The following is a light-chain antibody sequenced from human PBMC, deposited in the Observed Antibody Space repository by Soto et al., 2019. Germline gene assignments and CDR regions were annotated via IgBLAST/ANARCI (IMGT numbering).Light chain of an antibody. CDR2: GAS. CDR3: QQYGSSGT. V-gene: IGKV3-20*01. J-gene: IGKJ1*01. Sequence: EIVMTQSPATLSVSPGETATLSCRASQSVSNNVAWYQQKPGQAPRLLIYGASNRATGIPDRFSGSGSGTDFTLTISRLEPEDFAVYYCQQYGSSGTFGQGTKVDI. CDR1: QSVSNN.